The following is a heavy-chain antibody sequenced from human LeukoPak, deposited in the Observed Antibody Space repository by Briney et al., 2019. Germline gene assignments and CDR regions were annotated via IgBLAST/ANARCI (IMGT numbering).Heavy chain of an antibody. J-gene: IGHJ4*02. CDR1: TFFLNSYT. Sequence: GGSLRLSCTASTFFLNSYTMNWVRQAPGKGLEWVSSISSSSSDIYYADSVKGRFTISRDNAKNSLYLQMNSLRAEDTAVYYCARFIAAPYYFDYWGRGTLVTVSS. V-gene: IGHV3-21*01. CDR3: ARFIAAPYYFDY. CDR2: ISSSSSDI. D-gene: IGHD6-13*01.